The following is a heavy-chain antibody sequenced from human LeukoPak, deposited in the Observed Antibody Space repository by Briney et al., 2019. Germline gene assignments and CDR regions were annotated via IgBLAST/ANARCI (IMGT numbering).Heavy chain of an antibody. J-gene: IGHJ4*02. CDR3: ARVHYNTAMVDIDY. CDR1: GFTFSSYE. Sequence: GGSLRLSCAASGFTFSSYEMHWVRQAPGKGLVWIRYISSSASTIYYADPVKGRFHISRENGQNSLYLQMNSLRAEDTAVYYCARVHYNTAMVDIDYWGQGTLVTVSS. D-gene: IGHD5-18*01. V-gene: IGHV3-48*03. CDR2: ISSSASTI.